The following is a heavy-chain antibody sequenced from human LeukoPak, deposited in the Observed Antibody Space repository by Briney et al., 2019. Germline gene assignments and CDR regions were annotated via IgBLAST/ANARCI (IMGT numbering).Heavy chain of an antibody. CDR1: GGSFSGYY. D-gene: IGHD3-10*01. Sequence: PSETLSLTCAVYGGSFSGYYWSWIRQPPGKGLEWIGEINHSGSTNYNLSLKSRVTISVDTSKNQFSLKLSSVTAADTAVYYCARGGYGSGSYFVDYWGQGTLVTVSS. J-gene: IGHJ4*02. V-gene: IGHV4-34*01. CDR3: ARGGYGSGSYFVDY. CDR2: INHSGST.